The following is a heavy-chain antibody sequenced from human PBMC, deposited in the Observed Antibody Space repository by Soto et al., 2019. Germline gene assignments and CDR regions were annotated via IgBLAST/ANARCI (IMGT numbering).Heavy chain of an antibody. CDR3: SRDIVLTPVY. CDR2: INDDGSDT. CDR1: GFIFSTYL. D-gene: IGHD1-26*01. V-gene: IGHV3-74*01. J-gene: IGHJ4*02. Sequence: GWSLRLACAASGFIFSTYLMHWVRQAPGKGLVWVSRINDDGSDTAYAGSVKGRFTVSRDNTRNTLYLEMRGLRAEDTAVYYCSRDIVLTPVYWGQGTQVTVSS.